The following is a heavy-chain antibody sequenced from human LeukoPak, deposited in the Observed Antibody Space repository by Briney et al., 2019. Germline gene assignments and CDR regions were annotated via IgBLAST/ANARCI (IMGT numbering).Heavy chain of an antibody. J-gene: IGHJ6*02. CDR3: ARRVDPSNDYGDYFPSYYYYGMDV. D-gene: IGHD4-17*01. Sequence: PSETLSLTCTVSGGSFSSGSYYWSWIRQPPGKGLEWIGEINHSGSTNYNPSLKSRVTISVDTSKNQFSLKLSSVTAADTAVYYCARRVDPSNDYGDYFPSYYYYGMDVWGQGTTVTVSS. CDR1: GGSFSSGSYY. CDR2: INHSGST. V-gene: IGHV4-39*07.